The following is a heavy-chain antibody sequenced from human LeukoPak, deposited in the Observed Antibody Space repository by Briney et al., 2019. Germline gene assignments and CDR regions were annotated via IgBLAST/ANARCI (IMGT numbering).Heavy chain of an antibody. CDR1: GYTFTSYD. Sequence: ASVKVSCKASGYTFTSYDINWVRQATGQGLEWMGWMNPNSGNTGYAQKFQGRVTITRNTSISTAYMELSSLGSEDTAVYYCAREPTGGYYYYMDVWGKGTTVTVSS. V-gene: IGHV1-8*03. CDR2: MNPNSGNT. D-gene: IGHD3-10*01. J-gene: IGHJ6*03. CDR3: AREPTGGYYYYMDV.